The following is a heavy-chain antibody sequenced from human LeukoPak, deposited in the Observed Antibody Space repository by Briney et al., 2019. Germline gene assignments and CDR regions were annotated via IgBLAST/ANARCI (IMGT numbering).Heavy chain of an antibody. CDR1: GSSISSGGYY. J-gene: IGHJ4*02. CDR2: IYYSGST. CDR3: ARAPTKAPLYYFDY. V-gene: IGHV4-31*03. D-gene: IGHD2/OR15-2a*01. Sequence: SETLSLTCTVSGSSISSGGYYWSWIRQHPGKGLEWIGYIYYSGSTYYNPSLKSRVTISVDTSKNQFSLKLSSVTAADTAVYYCARAPTKAPLYYFDYWGQGTLVTVSS.